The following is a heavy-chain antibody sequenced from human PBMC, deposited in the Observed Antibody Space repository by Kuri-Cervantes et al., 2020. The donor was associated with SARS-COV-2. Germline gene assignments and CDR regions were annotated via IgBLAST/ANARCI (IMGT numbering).Heavy chain of an antibody. CDR2: ISSNGGST. CDR3: ARGQAVPAARDY. Sequence: GESLKISCAASGFSFSSYGMSWVRQAPGKGLEYVSAISSNGGSTYYADSVKGRFTISRDNSKNTLYLQMNSLRAEDTAVYYCARGQAVPAARDYWGQGTLVTVSS. D-gene: IGHD2-2*01. CDR1: GFSFSSYG. J-gene: IGHJ4*02. V-gene: IGHV3-64*04.